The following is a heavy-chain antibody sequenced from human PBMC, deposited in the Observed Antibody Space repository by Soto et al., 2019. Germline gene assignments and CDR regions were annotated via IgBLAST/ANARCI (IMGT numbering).Heavy chain of an antibody. CDR2: ISASGSI. Sequence: KPGGSLRLSCAASGFPFSSYNMNWVRQAPGKGLEWVASISASGSIYYADSMKGRFTISRDNAKNSLYLQMNSLRAEDTAVYYCARESEDLTSNFDYWGQGTLVTVSS. CDR1: GFPFSSYN. J-gene: IGHJ4*02. V-gene: IGHV3-21*01. CDR3: ARESEDLTSNFDY.